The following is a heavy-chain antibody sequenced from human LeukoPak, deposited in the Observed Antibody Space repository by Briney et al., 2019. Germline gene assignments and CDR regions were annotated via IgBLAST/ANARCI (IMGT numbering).Heavy chain of an antibody. CDR2: IKSKTDGGTT. Sequence: PGGSLRLSCAASGFTFSNAWMSWVRQAPGKGLEWVGRIKSKTDGGTTDYAAPVKGRFTISRDDSKNTLYLQMNSLRAEDTAVYYCARDGLSAYSNYATSGYYYMDVWGKGTTVTVSS. V-gene: IGHV3-15*01. D-gene: IGHD4-11*01. J-gene: IGHJ6*03. CDR1: GFTFSNAW. CDR3: ARDGLSAYSNYATSGYYYMDV.